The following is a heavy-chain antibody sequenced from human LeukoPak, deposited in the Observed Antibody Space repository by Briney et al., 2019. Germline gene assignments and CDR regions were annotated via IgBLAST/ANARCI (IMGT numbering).Heavy chain of an antibody. CDR3: AREGYRDAFDI. CDR1: GGSISSYY. V-gene: IGHV4-59*01. J-gene: IGHJ3*02. Sequence: PSETLSLTCTVSGGSISSYYWSWIRQPPGKGLEWIGYIYYSGNTNYNPSLKSRVTISVDTSKNQFSLKLSSVTAADTAVYYCAREGYRDAFDIWGQGTMVTVSS. D-gene: IGHD5-18*01. CDR2: IYYSGNT.